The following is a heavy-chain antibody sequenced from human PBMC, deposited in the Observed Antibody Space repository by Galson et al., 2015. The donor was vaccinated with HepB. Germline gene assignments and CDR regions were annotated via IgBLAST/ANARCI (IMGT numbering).Heavy chain of an antibody. J-gene: IGHJ4*02. D-gene: IGHD3-16*02. CDR2: IIPIFGTA. CDR3: ARGITFGGVIDDFDY. V-gene: IGHV1-69*13. CDR1: GGTFSSYA. Sequence: SVKVSCKASGGTFSSYAISWVRQAPGQGLEWMGGIIPIFGTANYAQKFQGRVTITADESTSTAYMELSSLRSEDTAVYYCARGITFGGVIDDFDYWGQGTLVTVSS.